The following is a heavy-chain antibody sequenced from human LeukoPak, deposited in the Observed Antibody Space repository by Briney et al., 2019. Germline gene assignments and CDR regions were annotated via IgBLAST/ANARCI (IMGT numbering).Heavy chain of an antibody. CDR2: ICYSGST. V-gene: IGHV4-59*11. J-gene: IGHJ5*02. CDR3: ARALREYARRSYNWFDP. Sequence: SETLSLTSTVSGGSISSHYWSWMRQPPGKGLEWIGYICYSGSTNYNPSLKSRVTISVDTSKNQFSLKLSSVTAADTAVYYCARALREYARRSYNWFDPWGQGALVTVSS. D-gene: IGHD2-8*01. CDR1: GGSISSHY.